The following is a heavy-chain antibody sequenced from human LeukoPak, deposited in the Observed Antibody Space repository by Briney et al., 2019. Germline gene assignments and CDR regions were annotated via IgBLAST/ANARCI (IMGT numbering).Heavy chain of an antibody. V-gene: IGHV3-74*01. CDR3: AKGFRLGSRPPHHPGL. J-gene: IGHJ4*02. D-gene: IGHD1-26*01. Sequence: PGGSLRLSCAASGFTFSSYWMHWVRHAPGKGLVWVSRINTDGSSTNYADSVKGRFTISRDNANNTLYLQMNSLRAEDTAVDYCAKGFRLGSRPPHHPGLWGQGTLVTVSS. CDR1: GFTFSSYW. CDR2: INTDGSST.